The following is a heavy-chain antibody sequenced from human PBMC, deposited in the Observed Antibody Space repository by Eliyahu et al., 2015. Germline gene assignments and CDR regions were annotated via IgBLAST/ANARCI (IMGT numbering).Heavy chain of an antibody. V-gene: IGHV6-1*01. D-gene: IGHD5-24*01. J-gene: IGHJ6*02. CDR2: TYYKSKWYN. Sequence: QVQLQQSGPGLVKPSQTLSLTCAISXXSVSSNSAAWNWIRXSPSRGLEWLGRTYYKSKWYNDYAVSVKSRIXINPDTSKNHFSLQLNSVTPEDTAVYYCARGMDGMDVWGQGTTVTVSS. CDR3: ARGMDGMDV. CDR1: XXSVSSNSAA.